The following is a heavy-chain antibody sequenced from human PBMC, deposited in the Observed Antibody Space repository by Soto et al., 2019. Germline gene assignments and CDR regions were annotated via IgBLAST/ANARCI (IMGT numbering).Heavy chain of an antibody. CDR3: AKGLVPAAMYYYYGMDV. CDR1: GFTFSSYG. J-gene: IGHJ6*02. D-gene: IGHD2-2*01. CDR2: ISYDGSNK. Sequence: GGSLRLSCAASGFTFSSYGMRWVRQAPGKGLEWVAVISYDGSNKYYADSVKGRFTISRDNSKNTLYLQMNSLRAEDTAVYYCAKGLVPAAMYYYYGMDVWGQGTKVTVSS. V-gene: IGHV3-30*18.